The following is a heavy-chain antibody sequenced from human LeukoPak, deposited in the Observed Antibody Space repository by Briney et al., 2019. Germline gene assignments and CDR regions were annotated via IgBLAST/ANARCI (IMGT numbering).Heavy chain of an antibody. D-gene: IGHD2-15*01. Sequence: SETLSLTCTVSGGSISSHYWSWIRQPPGKGLEWIGYIYYSGSTNYNPSLKSRVTISVDTSKNQFSLKLSSVTAADTAVYYCARSEAATWFDPWGQGTLVTVSS. CDR3: ARSEAATWFDP. V-gene: IGHV4-59*11. CDR1: GGSISSHY. CDR2: IYYSGST. J-gene: IGHJ5*02.